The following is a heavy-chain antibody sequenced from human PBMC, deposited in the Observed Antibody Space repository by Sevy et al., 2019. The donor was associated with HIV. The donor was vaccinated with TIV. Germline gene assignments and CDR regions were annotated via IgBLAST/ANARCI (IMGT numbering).Heavy chain of an antibody. V-gene: IGHV3-7*01. CDR3: ARAMGV. Sequence: GGSLRLSCVGAGISISSHWMNLVRQSPGKGLEWVANINQDGSEIYYVGSVKGRFTNSRDNARNSGYLQMHSLSVEDSGVYYCARAMGVWGQGTTVTVSS. CDR1: GISISSHW. CDR2: INQDGSEI. J-gene: IGHJ6*02.